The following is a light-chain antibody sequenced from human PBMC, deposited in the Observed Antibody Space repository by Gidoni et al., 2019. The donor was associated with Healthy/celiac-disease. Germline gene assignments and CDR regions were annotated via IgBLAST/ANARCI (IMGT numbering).Light chain of an antibody. V-gene: IGKV1-33*01. CDR2: DAS. CDR1: QDISNY. J-gene: IGKJ3*01. CDR3: QQYDNLLLA. Sequence: DIQMTQSPSSLSASVGDRVTITCQASQDISNYLNWYQQKPGKAPKLLIYDASNLETGVPSRFSGSGSGTDFTFTISSLQPEDIATYYCQQYDNLLLAVGPXTKVDIK.